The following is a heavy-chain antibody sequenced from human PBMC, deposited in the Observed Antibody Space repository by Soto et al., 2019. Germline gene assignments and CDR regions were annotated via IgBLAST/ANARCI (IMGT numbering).Heavy chain of an antibody. CDR2: ISAYNGNT. CDR3: ARGPSVVVVPADTWFVP. V-gene: IGHV1-18*01. J-gene: IGHJ5*02. Sequence: ASVKVSCKASGYTFTSYGISWVRQAPGQGLEWMGWISAYNGNTNYAQKLQGRVTMTTDTSTSTAYMELRSLRSDDTAVYYCARGPSVVVVPADTWFVPWGQGTLVTVSS. D-gene: IGHD2-2*01. CDR1: GYTFTSYG.